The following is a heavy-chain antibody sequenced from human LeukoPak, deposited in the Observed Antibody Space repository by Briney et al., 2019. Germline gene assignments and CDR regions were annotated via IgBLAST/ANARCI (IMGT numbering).Heavy chain of an antibody. V-gene: IGHV4-59*12. D-gene: IGHD3-22*01. CDR3: ARDYDSSGHYAFDI. Sequence: SETLSLTCTVSGGSISSYYWSWIRQPPGKGLEWIGYIYYSGSTNYNPSLKSRVTISVDTSKKQFSLKLSSVTAADTAVYYCARDYDSSGHYAFDIWGQGIMVTVSS. J-gene: IGHJ3*02. CDR1: GGSISSYY. CDR2: IYYSGST.